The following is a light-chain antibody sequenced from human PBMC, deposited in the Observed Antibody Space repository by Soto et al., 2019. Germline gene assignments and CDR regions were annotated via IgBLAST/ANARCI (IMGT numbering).Light chain of an antibody. CDR2: KAS. Sequence: DIQMTQSPSTLSASVGDRVTITCRASQSISSWLARYQQKPGKAPKLLIYKASSLESGVPSRFSGSGSGTEFPLTISSLEPDDFATYYCQQYNSYPWTFGQGTKVEIK. CDR3: QQYNSYPWT. J-gene: IGKJ1*01. V-gene: IGKV1-5*03. CDR1: QSISSW.